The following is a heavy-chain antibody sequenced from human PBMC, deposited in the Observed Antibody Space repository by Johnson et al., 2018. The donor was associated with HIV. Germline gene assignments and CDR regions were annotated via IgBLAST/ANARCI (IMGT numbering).Heavy chain of an antibody. V-gene: IGHV3-23*04. CDR1: GFTFSSYA. CDR2: ISGSGGST. Sequence: VQLVESGGGLVQPGGSLRLSCAASGFTFSSYALTWVRQAPGRGLEWVSTISGSGGSTYYADSVKGRFTTSRDNSKNTLYLQMKSLRAEDTAVYYCARDGPSAAVWGQGTMVTVSS. CDR3: ARDGPSAAV. J-gene: IGHJ3*01. D-gene: IGHD2-2*01.